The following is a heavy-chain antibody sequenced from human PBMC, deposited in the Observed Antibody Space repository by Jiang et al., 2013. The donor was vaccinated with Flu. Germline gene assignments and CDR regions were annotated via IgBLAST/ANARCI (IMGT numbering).Heavy chain of an antibody. J-gene: IGHJ4*02. D-gene: IGHD3-16*02. V-gene: IGHV4-4*09. CDR2: IHSTGTT. Sequence: GSGLVKPSKTLSLTCTVSGDSIRNYFWNWIRQPPGKGLEWIGYIHSTGTTNYNPSLKSRVTISVDTSNNQFSLRLTSVTAADTAVYFCARGDRLSPDPDFYFDYWGQGTLVSVSS. CDR3: ARGDRLSPDPDFYFDY. CDR1: GDSIRNYF.